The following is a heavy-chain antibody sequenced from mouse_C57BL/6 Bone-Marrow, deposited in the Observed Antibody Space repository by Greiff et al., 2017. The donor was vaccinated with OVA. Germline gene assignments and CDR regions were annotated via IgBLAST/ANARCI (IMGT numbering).Heavy chain of an antibody. V-gene: IGHV5-6*01. CDR1: GFTFSSYG. Sequence: EVQVVESGGDLVKPGGSLKLSCAASGFTFSSYGMSWVRQTPDKRLEWVATISSGGSYTYYPDSVKGRFTISRDNAKNTLYLQMSSLKSEDTAMYYCARPYYYGYYFDYWGQGTTLTVSS. D-gene: IGHD1-1*01. CDR3: ARPYYYGYYFDY. J-gene: IGHJ2*01. CDR2: ISSGGSYT.